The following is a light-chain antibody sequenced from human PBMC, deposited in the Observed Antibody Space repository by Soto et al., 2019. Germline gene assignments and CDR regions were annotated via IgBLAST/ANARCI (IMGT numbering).Light chain of an antibody. J-gene: IGKJ5*01. Sequence: EIVLTQSPGTLSLSPGDRATLSCRTSQSVSSSYLAWYQQKPGQAPRLLIYGASSRATGIPARFSGSGSGTEFTLGISSLQSEDFAVYYCQQYNNWPFITFGQGTRLEIK. CDR1: QSVSSSY. V-gene: IGKV3-15*01. CDR3: QQYNNWPFIT. CDR2: GAS.